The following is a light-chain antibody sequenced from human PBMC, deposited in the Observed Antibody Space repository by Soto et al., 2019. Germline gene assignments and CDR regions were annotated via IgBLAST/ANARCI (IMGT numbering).Light chain of an antibody. CDR3: HQYNSWPPGT. CDR2: GAS. CDR1: QSVSSN. Sequence: EIVMTQSPATLSVSPGERATLSCGASQSVSSNLAWYQQKPGQAPRLLMYGASIRAAGVPDRFSGSGSGTEFTLTISRLEPEDFALYYCHQYNSWPPGTFGQGTKVDIK. J-gene: IGKJ2*01. V-gene: IGKV3D-15*01.